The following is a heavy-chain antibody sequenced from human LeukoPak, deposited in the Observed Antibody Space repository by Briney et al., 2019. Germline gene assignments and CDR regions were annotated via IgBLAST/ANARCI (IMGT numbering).Heavy chain of an antibody. Sequence: SETLSLTCAVYGESFSGYYWSWIRQPPGKGLEWIGEINHSGSTNYNPSLKSRVTISVDTSKNQFSLKLSSVTAADTAVYYCASVHRDGYGYWGQGTLVTVSS. V-gene: IGHV4-34*01. D-gene: IGHD5-24*01. CDR3: ASVHRDGYGY. J-gene: IGHJ4*02. CDR2: INHSGST. CDR1: GESFSGYY.